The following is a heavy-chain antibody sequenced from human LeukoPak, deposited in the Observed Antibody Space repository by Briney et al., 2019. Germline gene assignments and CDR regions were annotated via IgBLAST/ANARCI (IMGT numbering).Heavy chain of an antibody. D-gene: IGHD4-17*01. V-gene: IGHV3-23*01. CDR1: GFTFSSYA. CDR2: ISGSGGST. Sequence: QTGGSLRLSCAASGFTFSSYAMSWVRQAPGKGLEWVSAISGSGGSTYYADSVKGRFTVSRDNSKNTLYLQMNSLRAEDTAVYYCARGIGDYETLLDYWGQGTLVTVSS. CDR3: ARGIGDYETLLDY. J-gene: IGHJ4*02.